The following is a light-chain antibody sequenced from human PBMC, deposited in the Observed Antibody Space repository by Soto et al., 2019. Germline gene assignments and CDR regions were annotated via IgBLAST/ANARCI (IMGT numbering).Light chain of an antibody. CDR3: QQYGRSPLT. J-gene: IGKJ4*01. V-gene: IGKV3-20*01. Sequence: EIVLTQSPGTLSLSPGERATLSCRASQSVYNTYLAWYQQKPGQAPRLLIFGASNRATGIPDRFSGRGSGTAFTLTITRLEREDFAVYYCQQYGRSPLTFGGGTKVEI. CDR2: GAS. CDR1: QSVYNTY.